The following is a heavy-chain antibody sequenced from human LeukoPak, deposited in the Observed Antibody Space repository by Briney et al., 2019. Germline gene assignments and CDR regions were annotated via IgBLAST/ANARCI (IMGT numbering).Heavy chain of an antibody. D-gene: IGHD1-7*01. CDR2: VDPEDGET. V-gene: IGHV1-24*01. Sequence: ASVKVSCKVSGYTLTELSMHWVRQSPGKGLEWMGGVDPEDGETIYALKFQGRVTMTEETSTDTAYMELSSLRSEDTVVYYCARDAQLELPFYYYYYMDVWGKGITVTVSS. CDR1: GYTLTELS. CDR3: ARDAQLELPFYYYYYMDV. J-gene: IGHJ6*03.